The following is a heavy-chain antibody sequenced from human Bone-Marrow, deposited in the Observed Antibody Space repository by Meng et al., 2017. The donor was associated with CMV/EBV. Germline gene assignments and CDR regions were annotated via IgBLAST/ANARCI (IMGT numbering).Heavy chain of an antibody. D-gene: IGHD2-21*01. CDR1: GFTVSSYG. CDR2: IRYDGSNK. Sequence: GEPLKISCAASGFTVSSYGMHWVRQAPGKGLEWVAFIRYDGSNKYYADSVKGRFTISRDNSKNTLYLQMNSLRAEDTAVYYCARGSIRFDPWGQGTLVTVSS. V-gene: IGHV3-30*02. J-gene: IGHJ5*02. CDR3: ARGSIRFDP.